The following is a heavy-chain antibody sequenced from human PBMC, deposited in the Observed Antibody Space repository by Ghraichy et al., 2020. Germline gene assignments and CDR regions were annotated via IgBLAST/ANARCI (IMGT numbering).Heavy chain of an antibody. J-gene: IGHJ3*02. V-gene: IGHV4-34*01. CDR2: INHSGST. D-gene: IGHD5-24*01. CDR1: GGSFSGYY. Sequence: SETLSLTCAVYGGSFSGYYWSWIRQPPGKGLEWIGEINHSGSTNYNPSLKSRVTISVDTSKNQFSLKLSSVTAADTAVYYCARGLGMAKHAFDIWGQGTMVTVSS. CDR3: ARGLGMAKHAFDI.